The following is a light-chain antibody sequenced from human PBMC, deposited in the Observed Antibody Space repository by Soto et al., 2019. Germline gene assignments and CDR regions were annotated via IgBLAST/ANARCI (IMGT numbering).Light chain of an antibody. CDR1: QSVSSN. CDR2: GAS. J-gene: IGKJ3*01. Sequence: EIVMTQSPATLSVSPGERATLSCRASQSVSSNLAWYQQKPGQAPRLLIYGASTRATGIPARFSGSGSGTEFTLTISSLQSEDLAVYYCQQYNNWPPEGTFGPGTKVDIK. CDR3: QQYNNWPPEGT. V-gene: IGKV3-15*01.